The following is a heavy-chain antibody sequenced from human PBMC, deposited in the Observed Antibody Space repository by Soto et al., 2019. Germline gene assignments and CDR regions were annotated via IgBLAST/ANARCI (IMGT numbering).Heavy chain of an antibody. CDR3: VIGCSGGSCLRLYYYYGMDV. J-gene: IGHJ6*02. V-gene: IGHV3-64D*08. Sequence: GGSLRLSCSASGFTFSSYAMHWVRQAPGKGLEYVSAISSNGGSTYYADSVKGRFTISRDNSKNTLYLQMSSLRAEDTAVYYCVIGCSGGSCLRLYYYYGMDVWGQGTTVTVSS. CDR2: ISSNGGST. CDR1: GFTFSSYA. D-gene: IGHD2-15*01.